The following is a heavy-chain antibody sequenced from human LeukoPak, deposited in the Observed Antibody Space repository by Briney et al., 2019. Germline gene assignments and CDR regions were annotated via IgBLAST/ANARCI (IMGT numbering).Heavy chain of an antibody. CDR3: ARGGYVYYDILTGYYSFDY. Sequence: PGGSLRLSCAASGFTFSSYEMNWVRQAPGKGLEWVSYISIGGRTQYYADSVKGRFTISRDNAKNSLYLQMNSLRAEDTAVYYCARGGYVYYDILTGYYSFDYWGQGTLVTVSS. D-gene: IGHD3-9*01. V-gene: IGHV3-48*03. CDR2: ISIGGRTQ. J-gene: IGHJ4*02. CDR1: GFTFSSYE.